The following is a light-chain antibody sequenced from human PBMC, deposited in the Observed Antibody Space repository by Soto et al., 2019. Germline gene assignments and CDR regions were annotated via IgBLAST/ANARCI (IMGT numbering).Light chain of an antibody. CDR2: SNN. V-gene: IGLV1-44*01. CDR1: SSNLGSNT. J-gene: IGLJ2*01. CDR3: AAWDDSLNGVV. Sequence: QSVLTQPPSASGTPGQRVPLSCSGSSSNLGSNTVNWYQQLPGTAPKLLIYSNNQRPSGVPDRFSGSKSGTSASLAISGLQSEDEADYYCAAWDDSLNGVVFGGGTKLTVL.